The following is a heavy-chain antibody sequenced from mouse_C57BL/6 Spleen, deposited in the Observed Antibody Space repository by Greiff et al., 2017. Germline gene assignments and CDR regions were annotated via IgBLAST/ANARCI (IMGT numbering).Heavy chain of an antibody. CDR3: APYYYGRGDAMDY. V-gene: IGHV1-26*01. Sequence: VQLQQSGPELVKPGASVKISCKASGYTFTDYYMNWVKQSHGKSLEWIGDINPNNGGTSYNQKFKGKATLTVDKSSSTAYMELRSLTSEDSAVYYCAPYYYGRGDAMDYWGQGTSVTVSS. D-gene: IGHD1-1*01. CDR1: GYTFTDYY. J-gene: IGHJ4*01. CDR2: INPNNGGT.